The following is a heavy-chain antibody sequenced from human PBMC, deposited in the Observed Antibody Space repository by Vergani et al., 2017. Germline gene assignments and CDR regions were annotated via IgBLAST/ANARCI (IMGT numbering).Heavy chain of an antibody. CDR2: IYYSGST. Sequence: QVQLQESGPGLVKPSQTLSLTCTVSGGSISSGGYYWSWLRQHPGKGLEWIGYIYYSGSTYYNPSLKSRVTISVDTSKNQFSLKLSSVTAADTAVYYCARSWVYDSSGYRYYFDYWGQGTLVTVSS. V-gene: IGHV4-31*03. CDR3: ARSWVYDSSGYRYYFDY. D-gene: IGHD3-22*01. CDR1: GGSISSGGYY. J-gene: IGHJ4*02.